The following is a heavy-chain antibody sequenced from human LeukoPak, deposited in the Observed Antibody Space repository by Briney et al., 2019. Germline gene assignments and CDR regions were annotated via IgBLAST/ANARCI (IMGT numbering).Heavy chain of an antibody. CDR3: ARGEYYYDSSGWYL. J-gene: IGHJ4*02. V-gene: IGHV3-30-3*01. CDR2: ISYDGSNK. Sequence: GGSLRLSCAASGFTFSSYAMHWVRQAPGKGLEWVVVISYDGSNKYYADSVKGRFTISRDNSKNTLYLQMNSLRAEDTAVYYCARGEYYYDSSGWYLWGRGTLVTVSS. D-gene: IGHD3-22*01. CDR1: GFTFSSYA.